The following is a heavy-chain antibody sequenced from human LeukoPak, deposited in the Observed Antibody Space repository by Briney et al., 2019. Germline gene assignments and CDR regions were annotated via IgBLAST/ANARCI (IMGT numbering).Heavy chain of an antibody. D-gene: IGHD4-17*01. Sequence: KPSQTLSLTCTVSGGSISSGDYYWSWIRQPPGKGLEWIGYIYYSGSTYYNRSLKSRVTISVDTSKNQFSLKLSSVTAADTAVYYCAREPDYGDGWGYFDYWGQGTLVTVSS. CDR2: IYYSGST. V-gene: IGHV4-30-4*01. CDR1: GGSISSGDYY. CDR3: AREPDYGDGWGYFDY. J-gene: IGHJ4*02.